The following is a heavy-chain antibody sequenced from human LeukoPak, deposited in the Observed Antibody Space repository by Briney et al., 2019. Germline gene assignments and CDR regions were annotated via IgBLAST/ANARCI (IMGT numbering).Heavy chain of an antibody. CDR2: ISNSGFYI. V-gene: IGHV3-21*01. Sequence: GGSLRLSCAASGFTPSSYTTNWVGQAPGKGLEWVSSISNSGFYIYYADSVKGRFVVSRDNANNSLYLQMNSLRDEDTAVYYCVTDGASDIWGQGTMVTVSS. CDR1: GFTPSSYT. J-gene: IGHJ3*02. CDR3: VTDGASDI.